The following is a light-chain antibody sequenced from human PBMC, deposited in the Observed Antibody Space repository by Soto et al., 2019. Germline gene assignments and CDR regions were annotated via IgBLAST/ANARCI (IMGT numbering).Light chain of an antibody. CDR1: SSTIGAGYD. J-gene: IGLJ2*01. V-gene: IGLV1-40*01. CDR3: QSYDSSLSGSI. CDR2: GNS. Sequence: QSVLTQPPSVTGAPGQRVTISCTERSSTIGAGYDVHWYQQLPGTAPKLLIYGNSNRPSGIPDRFSGSKSGTSASLAITGLQAEDEADYYCQSYDSSLSGSIFGGGTKLTVL.